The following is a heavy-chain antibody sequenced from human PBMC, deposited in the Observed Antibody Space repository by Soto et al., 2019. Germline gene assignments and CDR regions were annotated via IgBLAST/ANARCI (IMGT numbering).Heavy chain of an antibody. CDR1: GFTFSSYS. J-gene: IGHJ1*01. Sequence: VSLRLSCAASGFTFSSYSMNWVRQAPGKGLEWVSSISSSSRHIYYADSVKGRFTISRDNAKNSLYLQMNSLRAEDTAMYFCARDPSDLWEPDQYFPHWGQGTLVTVSS. CDR3: ARDPSDLWEPDQYFPH. D-gene: IGHD1-26*01. CDR2: ISSSSRHI. V-gene: IGHV3-21*01.